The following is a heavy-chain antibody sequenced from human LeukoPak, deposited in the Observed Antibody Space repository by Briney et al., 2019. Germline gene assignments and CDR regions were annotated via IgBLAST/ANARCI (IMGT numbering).Heavy chain of an antibody. CDR2: ISYDGSNK. Sequence: PGGSLRLSCAASGFTFSSYGMHWARQAPGKGLEWVAVISYDGSNKYYADSVKGRFTISRDNSKNTLYLQMNSLRAEDTAVYYCAKDAAEVEGHYDSSGYSPGYFDYWGQGTLVTVSS. D-gene: IGHD3-22*01. CDR1: GFTFSSYG. V-gene: IGHV3-30*18. J-gene: IGHJ4*02. CDR3: AKDAAEVEGHYDSSGYSPGYFDY.